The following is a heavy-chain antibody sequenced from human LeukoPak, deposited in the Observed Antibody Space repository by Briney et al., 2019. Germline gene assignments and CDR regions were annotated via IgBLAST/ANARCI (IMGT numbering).Heavy chain of an antibody. Sequence: GGSLRLSCAASGFTFSSYWMSWVRQAPGKGLEWVANIKQDGSEKCYVDSVKGRFTISRDNAKNSLYLQMNSLRAEDTAVYYCASPYCSSTSCSDYYYGMDVWGQGTTVTVSS. CDR2: IKQDGSEK. J-gene: IGHJ6*02. CDR1: GFTFSSYW. CDR3: ASPYCSSTSCSDYYYGMDV. V-gene: IGHV3-7*01. D-gene: IGHD2-2*01.